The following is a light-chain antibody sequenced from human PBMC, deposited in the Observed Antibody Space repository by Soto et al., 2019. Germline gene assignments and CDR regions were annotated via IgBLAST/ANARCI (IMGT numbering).Light chain of an antibody. CDR2: DAS. CDR1: QSISTY. V-gene: IGKV1-33*01. CDR3: QQYDNLPPYT. Sequence: DIQMTQSPTSLSASVGDRVTITCRASQSISTYLSWYQQKPGKAPKLLIYDASNLETGVPSRFSGSGSGTDFTFTISSLQPEDIATYYCQQYDNLPPYTFGQGTKVDIK. J-gene: IGKJ2*01.